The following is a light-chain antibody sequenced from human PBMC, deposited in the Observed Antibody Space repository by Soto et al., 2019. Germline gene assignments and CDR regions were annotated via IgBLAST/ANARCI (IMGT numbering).Light chain of an antibody. CDR1: SGSIASNY. CDR2: EDN. V-gene: IGLV6-57*04. CDR3: QSYDDSNQV. J-gene: IGLJ2*01. Sequence: NFMLTQPHSVSESPGKTVTISCTRSSGSIASNYVQWYQQRPGSAPTTVIYEDNQRPSGVPDRFSGSIDSSSNSASLTISGLQTEDEADSYCQSYDDSNQVFGGGTKLTVL.